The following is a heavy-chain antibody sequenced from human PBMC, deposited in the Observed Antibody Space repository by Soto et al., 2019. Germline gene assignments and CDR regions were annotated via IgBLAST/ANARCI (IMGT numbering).Heavy chain of an antibody. V-gene: IGHV5-51*01. J-gene: IGHJ5*02. CDR1: GHLFNNHW. CDR3: ARGYFDSGHGYDL. D-gene: IGHD3-10*01. CDR2: IFTRDSET. Sequence: GESLKISCKGPGHLFNNHWIGWVRQTPGKGLEWMGLIFTRDSETKTSPSFQGHVSFSVDNSIDTVYLQWTSLKTTDTGIYFCARGYFDSGHGYDLWGQGTLVTVSS.